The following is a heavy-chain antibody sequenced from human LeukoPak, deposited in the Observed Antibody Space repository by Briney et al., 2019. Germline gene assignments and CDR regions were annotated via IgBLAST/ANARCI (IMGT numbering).Heavy chain of an antibody. V-gene: IGHV3-23*01. J-gene: IGHJ6*03. CDR1: SFTFSSYV. D-gene: IGHD3-10*01. CDR3: ARLRYGSGSYYYYYYMDV. Sequence: GGSLRLSCGASSFTFSSYVMSWVRQAPGKGLEWVSTVSTTGGSTYYADSVKGRFTISRDNSKDTLYLQMNSLRAEDTAVYYCARLRYGSGSYYYYYYMDVWGKGTTVTVSS. CDR2: VSTTGGST.